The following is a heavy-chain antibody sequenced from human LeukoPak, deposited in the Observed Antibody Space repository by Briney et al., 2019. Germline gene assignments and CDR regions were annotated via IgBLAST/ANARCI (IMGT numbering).Heavy chain of an antibody. CDR2: IYSGGST. V-gene: IGHV3-66*02. CDR1: GFTVSSNY. J-gene: IGHJ3*02. Sequence: TGGSLRPSCAASGFTVSSNYMSWVRQAPGKGLEWVSVIYSGGSTYYADSVKGRFTISRDNSKNTLYLQMNSLRAEDTAVYYCARGLTTVTPLDIWGQGTMVTVSS. D-gene: IGHD4-11*01. CDR3: ARGLTTVTPLDI.